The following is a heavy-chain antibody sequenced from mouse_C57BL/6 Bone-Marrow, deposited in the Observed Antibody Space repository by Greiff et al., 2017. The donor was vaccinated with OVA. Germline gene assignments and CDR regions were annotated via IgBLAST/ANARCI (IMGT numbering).Heavy chain of an antibody. V-gene: IGHV10-1*01. Sequence: GGGLVQPKGSLTLSCAASGFSFNTYAMNWVRQAPGKGLEWVARIRSKSNNYATYYADSVKDRFTISRDDSESMLYLQMNNLKTEDTAMYYCVRQRFAYWGQGTLVTVSA. CDR1: GFSFNTYA. CDR2: IRSKSNNYAT. J-gene: IGHJ3*01. CDR3: VRQRFAY.